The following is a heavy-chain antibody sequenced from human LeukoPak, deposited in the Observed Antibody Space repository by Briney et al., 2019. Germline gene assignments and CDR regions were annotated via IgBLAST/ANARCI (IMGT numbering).Heavy chain of an antibody. CDR3: ARGPVRDDGLTGISYYFGLDV. D-gene: IGHD2-21*02. V-gene: IGHV4-34*01. CDR1: GGSFTDYY. J-gene: IGHJ6*02. CDR2: IHHRTGA. Sequence: SETLSLTCAVYGGSFTDYYWSWIRHLPGKGLEWIGEIHHRTGANYNPSLWGRVTISADTSKNQFSLHLTSVTAADTATFYCARGPVRDDGLTGISYYFGLDVWGHGTTVTVFS.